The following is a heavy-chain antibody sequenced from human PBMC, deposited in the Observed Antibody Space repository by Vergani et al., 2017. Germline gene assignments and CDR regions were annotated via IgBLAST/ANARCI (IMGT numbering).Heavy chain of an antibody. CDR1: GFTFSSYS. J-gene: IGHJ3*02. D-gene: IGHD6-13*01. V-gene: IGHV3-48*01. CDR3: ARDLFSSSSWYLQGAFDI. Sequence: EVQLVESGGGLVQPGGSLRLSCAASGFTFSSYSMNWVRQAPGKGLEWGSYISSSISTIYYADSVKGRFTISRDNAKNSLYLQMNSLRAEDTAVYYCARDLFSSSSWYLQGAFDIWGQGTMVTVSS. CDR2: ISSSISTI.